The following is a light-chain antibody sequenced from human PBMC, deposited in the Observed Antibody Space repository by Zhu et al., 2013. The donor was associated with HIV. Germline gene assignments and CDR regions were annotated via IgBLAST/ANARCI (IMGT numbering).Light chain of an antibody. Sequence: QSALTQPPSASGSPGQSVTISCIGTSSDVGGYKYVSWYQQHPGKAPKLMIYEGSKRPSGVSNRFSGSKSGNTASLTISGLQAEDEADYYCCSYAGSSDVVFGGGTKLTVL. CDR3: CSYAGSSDVV. J-gene: IGLJ2*01. CDR2: EGS. CDR1: SSDVGGYKY. V-gene: IGLV2-23*01.